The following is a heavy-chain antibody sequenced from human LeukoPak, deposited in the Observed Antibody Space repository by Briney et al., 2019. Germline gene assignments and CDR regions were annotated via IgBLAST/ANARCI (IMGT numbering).Heavy chain of an antibody. Sequence: SETLSLTCTVYGGSISSYYWSWIRQPPGKGLEWIGNIYYSGSTNYNPSLKSRVTISVDTSKNQFSLKLSSVTAADTAVYYCTRGSIAYYYMDVWGKGTTVTISS. CDR2: IYYSGST. D-gene: IGHD3-22*01. J-gene: IGHJ6*03. V-gene: IGHV4-59*01. CDR3: TRGSIAYYYMDV. CDR1: GGSISSYY.